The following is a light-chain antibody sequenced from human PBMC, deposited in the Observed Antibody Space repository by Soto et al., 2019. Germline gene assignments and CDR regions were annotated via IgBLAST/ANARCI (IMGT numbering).Light chain of an antibody. CDR2: DAS. CDR3: QQYNSYSWT. CDR1: QSISSW. J-gene: IGKJ1*01. Sequence: DIQMTQAPSTLSASVGDRVAISFRASQSISSWLAWYQRKPGKAPKLLIYDASSLESGVPSRFSGSGSGTEFTLTISSLQPDDFATYYCQQYNSYSWTFGQGTKVDI. V-gene: IGKV1-5*01.